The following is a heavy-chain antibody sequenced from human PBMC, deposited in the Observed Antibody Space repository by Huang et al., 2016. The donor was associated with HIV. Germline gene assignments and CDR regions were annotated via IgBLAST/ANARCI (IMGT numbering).Heavy chain of an antibody. V-gene: IGHV4-34*01. CDR3: ATGRSGSGWFLDI. CDR2: VNNGGRT. CDR1: GGSLHGYY. Sequence: QVQLYQWGAGPLRPSETLSLTCGVSGGSLHGYYWNWLRQSPGRGQEWIGEVNNGGRTKYNPTLKSRVTISVDTSKIQFSRNLTIVTATDTADYDCATGRSGSGWFLDIWGRGTLVSVS. J-gene: IGHJ2*01. D-gene: IGHD6-19*01.